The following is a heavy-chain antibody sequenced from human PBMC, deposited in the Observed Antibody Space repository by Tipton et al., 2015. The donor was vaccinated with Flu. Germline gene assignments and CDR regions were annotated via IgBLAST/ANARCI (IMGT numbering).Heavy chain of an antibody. CDR3: ARDPHKLGGESDAFDI. CDR1: GGSMSNNF. J-gene: IGHJ3*02. CDR2: IYASGVT. V-gene: IGHV4-4*07. D-gene: IGHD7-27*01. Sequence: TLSLTCTVSGGSMSNNFWSWFRQPAEKGLEWIGRIYASGVTNYNPSLKSRVTMPIDTSKNQFSLRLSSVTAADTAVYYCARDPHKLGGESDAFDIWGQGTMVTVSS.